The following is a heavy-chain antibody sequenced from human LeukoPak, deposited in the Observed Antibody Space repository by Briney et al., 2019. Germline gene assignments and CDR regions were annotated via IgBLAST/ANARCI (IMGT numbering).Heavy chain of an antibody. CDR1: GYTFTRHY. V-gene: IGHV1-46*01. CDR2: INPSGGST. CDR3: ARDGGYSYDFDY. J-gene: IGHJ4*02. Sequence: GASVKVSCKASGYTFTRHYIQWVRPAPGQGLEWMGIINPSGGSTSYAQKFQGRVTLTRDTSTSTVYMELSSLRSEDTAVYYCARDGGYSYDFDYWGQGTLVTVSS. D-gene: IGHD5-18*01.